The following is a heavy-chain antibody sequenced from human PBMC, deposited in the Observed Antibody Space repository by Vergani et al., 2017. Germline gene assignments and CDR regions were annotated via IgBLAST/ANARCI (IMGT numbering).Heavy chain of an antibody. CDR1: GFSFSSHA. Sequence: QVQLAESGGGRVQPGRSLRLSCAASGFSFSSHAIHWVRQAPGKGLEWVAVISNDGSKKYYADSVKGRFTISRDNSKNTLYLQMNSLRAEDTAVYYCAAPGRYYYYYYMDVWGKGTTVTVSS. CDR3: AAPGRYYYYYYMDV. J-gene: IGHJ6*03. CDR2: ISNDGSKK. D-gene: IGHD1-14*01. V-gene: IGHV3-30*03.